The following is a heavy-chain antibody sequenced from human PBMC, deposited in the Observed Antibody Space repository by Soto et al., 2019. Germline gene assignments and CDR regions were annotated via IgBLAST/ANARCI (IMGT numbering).Heavy chain of an antibody. Sequence: GSVKVSFKFSRYPPTELSMHLVRKAPGKGPEWMGGFDPEDGETIYAQKFQGRVTMTEGTSTDTAYMELSSLRSEDTAVYYCATKDYDFWSGYQYSYYYGMDVWGQGTTVTVSS. CDR2: FDPEDGET. D-gene: IGHD3-3*01. CDR1: RYPPTELS. J-gene: IGHJ6*01. CDR3: ATKDYDFWSGYQYSYYYGMDV. V-gene: IGHV1-24*01.